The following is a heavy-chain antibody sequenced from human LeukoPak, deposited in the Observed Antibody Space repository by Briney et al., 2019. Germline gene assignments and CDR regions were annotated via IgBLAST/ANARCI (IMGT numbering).Heavy chain of an antibody. D-gene: IGHD3-3*02. J-gene: IGHJ4*02. Sequence: KPGGSLKLSWGASWFTYSNGWVNLVRPAPGKGLGWVGRIKTNAEGGTLDYTAPVKGRFTISRDDSKNTLYLQMDSLEVEDTGMYYCTTGIDDEGGYWGQGTLVTVSS. CDR3: TTGIDDEGGY. V-gene: IGHV3-15*07. CDR2: IKTNAEGGTL. CDR1: WFTYSNGW.